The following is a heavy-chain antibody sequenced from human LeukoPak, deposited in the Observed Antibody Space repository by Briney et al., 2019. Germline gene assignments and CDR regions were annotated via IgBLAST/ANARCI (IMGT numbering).Heavy chain of an antibody. J-gene: IGHJ3*02. V-gene: IGHV4-59*01. CDR2: IYYSGST. CDR3: ARAEGLWFGELLRPDAFDI. D-gene: IGHD3-10*01. Sequence: SETLSLTCAVYGGSFSDYYWSWIRQPPGKGLEWIGYIYYSGSTNYNPSLKSRVTISVDTSKNQFSLKLSSVTAADTAVYYCARAEGLWFGELLRPDAFDIWGQGTMVTVSS. CDR1: GGSFSDYY.